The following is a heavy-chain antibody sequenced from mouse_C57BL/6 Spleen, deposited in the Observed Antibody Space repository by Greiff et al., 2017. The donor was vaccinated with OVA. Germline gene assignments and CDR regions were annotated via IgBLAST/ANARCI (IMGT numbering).Heavy chain of an antibody. CDR3: ARWGTTVGGHYFDY. CDR2: ISYSGST. Sequence: EVKLVESGPGLAKPSQTLSLTCSVTGYSITSDYWNWIRTFPGNKLEYMGYISYSGSTYYNPSLKSRISITRDTSKNQYYLQLNSVTTEDTATYHCARWGTTVGGHYFDYWGQGTTLTVSS. V-gene: IGHV3-8*01. J-gene: IGHJ2*01. D-gene: IGHD1-1*01. CDR1: GYSITSDY.